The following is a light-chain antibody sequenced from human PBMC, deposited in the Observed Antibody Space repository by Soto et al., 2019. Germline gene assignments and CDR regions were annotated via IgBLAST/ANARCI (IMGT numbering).Light chain of an antibody. Sequence: EIVLTQSPGTLSLSPGERATLSCRASQTVSSSLAWYQQRRGQAPRLLIYDASNRATGIPARFSGSGSGTDFTLSISSLEPEDFAVYYCQQRSHWPTFGQGTKVDI. CDR3: QQRSHWPT. V-gene: IGKV3-11*01. CDR2: DAS. J-gene: IGKJ1*01. CDR1: QTVSSS.